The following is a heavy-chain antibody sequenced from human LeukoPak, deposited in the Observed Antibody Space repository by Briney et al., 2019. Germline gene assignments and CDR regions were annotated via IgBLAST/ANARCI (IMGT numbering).Heavy chain of an antibody. CDR3: AKVGLNSSSWHGGLFDY. CDR1: GFTFSSYA. J-gene: IGHJ4*02. Sequence: PGGSLRLSCAASGFTFSSYAMSWVRQAPGKGLEWVSAISGSGGSTYYADSVKGRFTISRDNSKNTLYLQMNSLRAEDTAVYYCAKVGLNSSSWHGGLFDYWGQGTLVTVSS. D-gene: IGHD6-13*01. V-gene: IGHV3-23*01. CDR2: ISGSGGST.